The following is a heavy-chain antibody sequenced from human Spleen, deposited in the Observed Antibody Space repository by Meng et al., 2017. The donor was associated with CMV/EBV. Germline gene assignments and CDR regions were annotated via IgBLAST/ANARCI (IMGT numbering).Heavy chain of an antibody. V-gene: IGHV1-2*02. Sequence: ASVKVSCKASGYPFTGHYMHWVRQAPGQGLECMGWVNPDSGGTYYSPNFRGRVTMTRDTSISTAYMEVTGLRSDDTAVYYCARRKHYYGSGSPFDPWGQGTLVTVS. CDR2: VNPDSGGT. D-gene: IGHD3-10*01. CDR1: GYPFTGHY. CDR3: ARRKHYYGSGSPFDP. J-gene: IGHJ5*02.